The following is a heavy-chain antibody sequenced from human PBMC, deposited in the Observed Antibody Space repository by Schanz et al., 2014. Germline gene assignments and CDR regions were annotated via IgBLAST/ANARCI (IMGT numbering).Heavy chain of an antibody. V-gene: IGHV1-2*02. CDR2: IDPNTGNT. J-gene: IGHJ5*02. D-gene: IGHD2-2*01. Sequence: QVQLVQSGAAVKEPGASVKVSCKASAYTFTGYYLHWVRQAPGQGLEWMGWIDPNTGNTNYAQKFQGRVTLSRQRSISTAYMELTRLRSDDTAVFYCARGSPPYCTSTSCYLEPWGQGTLVTVSS. CDR1: AYTFTGYY. CDR3: ARGSPPYCTSTSCYLEP.